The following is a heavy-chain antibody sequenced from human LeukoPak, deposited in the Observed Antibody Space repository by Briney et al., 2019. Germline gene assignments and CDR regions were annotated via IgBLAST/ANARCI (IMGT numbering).Heavy chain of an antibody. CDR3: ARHGKLSASRNWFDP. CDR1: GYSFTSYW. Sequence: GESLKISCKGLGYSFTSYWIAWVRQMPGKGLEWMGVIYPDDFDTRYSPSFQGQVTISADKSISTAFLQWSSLKASDTAIYYCARHGKLSASRNWFDPWGQGTLVTVSS. D-gene: IGHD1-26*01. CDR2: IYPDDFDT. J-gene: IGHJ5*02. V-gene: IGHV5-51*01.